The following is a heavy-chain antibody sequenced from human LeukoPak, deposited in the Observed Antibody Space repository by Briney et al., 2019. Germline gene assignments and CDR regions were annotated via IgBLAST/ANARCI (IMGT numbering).Heavy chain of an antibody. D-gene: IGHD3-22*01. J-gene: IGHJ4*02. CDR2: ISSSGSTI. CDR3: ARDLFAYYYDNSGYYIFDY. Sequence: GGSLRLSCAGSGFTFSDYYMSWIRQAPGKGLEWISYISSSGSTIYYADSVQGRFTMSRDNAKNSLYLQMNSLRAEDTAVYYCARDLFAYYYDNSGYYIFDYWGQGTLVTVSS. V-gene: IGHV3-11*04. CDR1: GFTFSDYY.